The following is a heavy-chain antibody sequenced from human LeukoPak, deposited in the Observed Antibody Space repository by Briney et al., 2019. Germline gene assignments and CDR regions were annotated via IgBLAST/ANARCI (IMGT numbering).Heavy chain of an antibody. Sequence: SETLSLTCTVPGGSISSYYWSWIRQPAGKGLEWIGRIYTSGSTNYNPSLKSRVTMSVDTSKNQFSLKLSSVTAADTAVYYCARDISSGWYAPMDDAFDIWGQGTMVTVSS. CDR3: ARDISSGWYAPMDDAFDI. CDR1: GGSISSYY. V-gene: IGHV4-4*07. D-gene: IGHD6-19*01. CDR2: IYTSGST. J-gene: IGHJ3*02.